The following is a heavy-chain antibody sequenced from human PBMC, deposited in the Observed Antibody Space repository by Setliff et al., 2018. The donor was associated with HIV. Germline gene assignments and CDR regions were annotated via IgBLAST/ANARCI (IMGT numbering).Heavy chain of an antibody. CDR3: ARGSSYSSSWYVFRPQALNDAFDI. D-gene: IGHD6-13*01. V-gene: IGHV1-8*02. Sequence: ASVKVSCKASGYTFTSYDINWVRQATGQGLEWMGWMNPNSGNTGYAQKFQGRVTMTRNTSISTAYMELSSLRSEDTAVYYWARGSSYSSSWYVFRPQALNDAFDIWAQGTMVTVSS. J-gene: IGHJ3*02. CDR1: GYTFTSYD. CDR2: MNPNSGNT.